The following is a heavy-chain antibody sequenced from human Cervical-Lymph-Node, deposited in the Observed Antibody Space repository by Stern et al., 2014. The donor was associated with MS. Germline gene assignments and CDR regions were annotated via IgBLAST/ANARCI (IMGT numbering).Heavy chain of an antibody. V-gene: IGHV1-8*01. D-gene: IGHD1-26*01. CDR3: TKAWES. J-gene: IGHJ5*02. CDR2: ITPEGGAT. CDR1: GYIFTSDD. Sequence: VQLVQSGAEVKKPGASVKVSCKASGYIFTSDDINWVRQAPGQGLEWMGWITPEGGATGYAQKFQGRVTLTRDTSINTAYMEMTSLTSDDTAIYYCTKAWESWGQGTLITVSS.